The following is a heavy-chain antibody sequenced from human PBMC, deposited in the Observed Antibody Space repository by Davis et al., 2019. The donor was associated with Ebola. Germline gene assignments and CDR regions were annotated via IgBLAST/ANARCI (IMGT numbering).Heavy chain of an antibody. J-gene: IGHJ6*02. D-gene: IGHD2-15*01. CDR3: AKGPDIVVVVAAPRYGMDV. V-gene: IGHV3-30*02. CDR2: IRYDGSNK. Sequence: GGSLRLSCAASGFTFSSYGMHWVRQAPGKGLEWVAFIRYDGSNKYYADSVKGRFTISRDNSKNTLYLQMNSLRAEDTAVYYCAKGPDIVVVVAAPRYGMDVWGQGTTVTVSS. CDR1: GFTFSSYG.